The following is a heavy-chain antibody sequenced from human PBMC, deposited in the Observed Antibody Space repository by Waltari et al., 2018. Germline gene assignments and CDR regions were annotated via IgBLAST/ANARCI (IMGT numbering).Heavy chain of an antibody. V-gene: IGHV4-34*01. CDR2: INHSGST. CDR3: ARVGDTATLDY. D-gene: IGHD5-18*01. CDR1: GGSFSGYY. Sequence: QVQLQQWGAGLLKPSETLSLTCAVYGGSFSGYYWSWIRQPPGKGLEGIGEINHSGSTNYNPSLKSRVTISGDTSKNQFSLKLSSVTAADTAVYYCARVGDTATLDYWGQGTLVTVSS. J-gene: IGHJ4*02.